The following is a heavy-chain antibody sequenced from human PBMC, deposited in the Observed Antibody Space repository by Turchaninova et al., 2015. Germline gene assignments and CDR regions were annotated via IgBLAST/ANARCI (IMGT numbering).Heavy chain of an antibody. Sequence: QITLKESGPTLVKPTQTLTLTCHFSGFSLSPSGVGGGWIRQPPGKALEWLALIYWDDDKRYSPSLKSRLTITKDTSKNQVVLTMTNMDPVDTATYYCAHRAVPAAISGGMDVWGQGTTVTVSS. J-gene: IGHJ6*02. D-gene: IGHD2-2*02. CDR2: IYWDDDK. V-gene: IGHV2-5*02. CDR1: GFSLSPSGVG. CDR3: AHRAVPAAISGGMDV.